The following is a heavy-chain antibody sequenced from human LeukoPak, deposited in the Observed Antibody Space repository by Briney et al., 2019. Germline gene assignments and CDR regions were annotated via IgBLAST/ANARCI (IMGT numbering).Heavy chain of an antibody. CDR1: GYTFTNYV. D-gene: IGHD2-15*01. J-gene: IGHJ5*02. V-gene: IGHV1-18*01. CDR3: ASDRAPHYCSGGSCFSDWFDP. Sequence: ASVKVSCMASGYTFTNYVISWVRQAPGKELEGMGGISAYSGSTNYAQKLQGRVTMTTDTATSTAYVELRSLRSDDTAVYYCASDRAPHYCSGGSCFSDWFDPWGPGTLVTVSS. CDR2: ISAYSGST.